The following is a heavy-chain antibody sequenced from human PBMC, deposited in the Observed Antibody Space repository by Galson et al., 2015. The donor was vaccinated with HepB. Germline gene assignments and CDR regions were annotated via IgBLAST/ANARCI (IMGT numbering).Heavy chain of an antibody. J-gene: IGHJ4*02. CDR2: IDLRDSYT. V-gene: IGHV5-10-1*01. CDR1: GHSSTSHL. CDR3: ATLGVGILAPLIPKEGDS. D-gene: IGHD1-26*01. Sequence: QSGAEVKRPGQSLRISCKASGHSSTSHLITWVRQMPGKGLEWMGRIDLRDSYTNYSPSFQGHVTISADGSISTAYLQWSSLKASDNAMYYCATLGVGILAPLIPKEGDSWGQGTLVTVAS.